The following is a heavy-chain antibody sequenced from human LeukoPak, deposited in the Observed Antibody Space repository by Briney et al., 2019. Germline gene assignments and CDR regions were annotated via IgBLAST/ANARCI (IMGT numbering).Heavy chain of an antibody. V-gene: IGHV4-39*07. CDR1: GGSISSSSYY. J-gene: IGHJ4*02. D-gene: IGHD3-16*01. Sequence: SETLSLTCTVSGGSISSSSYYWGWIRQPPGKWMEWIGCIYYSGSTYYNPSIKSRVTISVDTSKNQFSLKLSSVTAADTAVYYCARERGNNDFDYWGQGTLVTVSS. CDR2: IYYSGST. CDR3: ARERGNNDFDY.